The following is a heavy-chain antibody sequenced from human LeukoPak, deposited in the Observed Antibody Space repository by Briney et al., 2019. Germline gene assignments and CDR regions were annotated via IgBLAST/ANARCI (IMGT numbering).Heavy chain of an antibody. D-gene: IGHD6-13*01. CDR1: GGSFSGYY. Sequence: SETLSLTCAVYGGSFSGYYWSWIRQPPGKGLEWIGEINHSGSTNYNPSLKSRVTISVDTSKNQFSLKLSSVTAADTAVYYCAGAEQQLVRGAPSGNTNWFDPWGQGTLVTVSS. J-gene: IGHJ5*02. V-gene: IGHV4-34*01. CDR3: AGAEQQLVRGAPSGNTNWFDP. CDR2: INHSGST.